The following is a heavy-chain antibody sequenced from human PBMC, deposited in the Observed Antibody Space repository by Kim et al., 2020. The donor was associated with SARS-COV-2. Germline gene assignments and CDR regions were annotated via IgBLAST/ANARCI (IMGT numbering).Heavy chain of an antibody. CDR3: ARDIAAAGWPQYYFDY. D-gene: IGHD6-13*01. Sequence: KSQGRVTMTRDTSTSTVYMGLSSLRSEDTAVYYCARDIAAAGWPQYYFDYWGQGTLVTVSS. J-gene: IGHJ4*02. V-gene: IGHV1-46*01.